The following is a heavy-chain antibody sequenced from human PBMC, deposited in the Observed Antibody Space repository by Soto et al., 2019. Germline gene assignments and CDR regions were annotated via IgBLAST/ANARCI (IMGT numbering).Heavy chain of an antibody. V-gene: IGHV1-18*04. J-gene: IGHJ4*02. CDR2: INADSGET. Sequence: QVQLVQSGAEVKECGASVKVSCKASGYTFTTNGVSWVRQGPGQGLEWMGWINADSGETRYAQKFQGRVTMTTDTSTSTAYMDLRSLTSDDTAVYYCARDLGYGDYGTDYWGQGTLVTVSS. CDR1: GYTFTTNG. D-gene: IGHD4-17*01. CDR3: ARDLGYGDYGTDY.